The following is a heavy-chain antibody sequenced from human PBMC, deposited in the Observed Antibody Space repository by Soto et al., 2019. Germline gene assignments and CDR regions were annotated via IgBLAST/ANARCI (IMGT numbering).Heavy chain of an antibody. CDR1: GFTFSSYW. CDR2: INPDGSAT. CDR3: AKDWIAVAGTFDY. Sequence: GGSLRLSCAASGFTFSSYWMHWVRQAPGKGLVWVSRINPDGSATNYADSVKGRFTISRDNAKNTLYLQMNSLRAEDTAVYYCAKDWIAVAGTFDYWGQGTLVTVSS. J-gene: IGHJ4*02. D-gene: IGHD6-19*01. V-gene: IGHV3-74*01.